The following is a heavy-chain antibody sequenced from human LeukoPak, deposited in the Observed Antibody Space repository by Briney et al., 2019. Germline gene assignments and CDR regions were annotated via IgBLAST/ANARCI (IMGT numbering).Heavy chain of an antibody. CDR3: ARDDYYGSSPFDP. V-gene: IGHV1-2*02. CDR1: GYTFTGYY. Sequence: ASVKGSCKASGYTFTGYYMHWVRQAPGQGLEWMGWINPNSGGSNYAQKFQGRVTMTRDTSISTAYMELSRLRSDDTAVYYCARDDYYGSSPFDPWGQGTLVTVSS. J-gene: IGHJ5*02. CDR2: INPNSGGS. D-gene: IGHD3-10*01.